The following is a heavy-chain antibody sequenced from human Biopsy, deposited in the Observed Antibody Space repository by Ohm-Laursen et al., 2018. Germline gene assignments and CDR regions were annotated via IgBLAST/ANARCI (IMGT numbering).Heavy chain of an antibody. J-gene: IGHJ6*02. CDR2: IAPRGSDA. D-gene: IGHD1-26*01. V-gene: IGHV1-46*01. CDR3: ARDRIELEATPTNADYYYFGMDV. CDR1: GYMFLRYY. Sequence: ASVKVSRKASGYMFLRYYIHWVRQAPGKGLEWMGIIAPRGSDATYAQKFQGRLIMTTDTSTATVYMQLGNLTSEDTAVYFCARDRIELEATPTNADYYYFGMDVWGQGTTVTVS.